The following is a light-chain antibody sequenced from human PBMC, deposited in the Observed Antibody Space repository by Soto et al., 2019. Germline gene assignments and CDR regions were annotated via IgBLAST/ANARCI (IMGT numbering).Light chain of an antibody. J-gene: IGLJ3*02. CDR2: DTS. CDR3: LLSYSGDVV. CDR1: PGPVTNTHY. Sequence: QTVVTQDPSLTVSPGGTVTLTCDSSPGPVTNTHYPYWFQQKPGQAPKTLIYDTSNRHSWTPARFSGSLLGGKAALTLSGAQPEDEAEYHCLLSYSGDVVFGGGTKLTVL. V-gene: IGLV7-46*01.